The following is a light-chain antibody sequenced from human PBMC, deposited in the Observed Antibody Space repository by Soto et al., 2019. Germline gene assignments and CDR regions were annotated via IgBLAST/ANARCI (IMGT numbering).Light chain of an antibody. CDR3: SSYTAHSTLEV. CDR2: EVT. V-gene: IGLV2-14*01. Sequence: QSVLTQPASVSGSPGQSITVSCTGTSSDVGGYDYVSWYQQHPGKAPKLMIYEVTNRPSGVSNRFSGSKYANTASLTISGLQTEDEADYYCSSYTAHSTLEVFGTETKVTVL. J-gene: IGLJ1*01. CDR1: SSDVGGYDY.